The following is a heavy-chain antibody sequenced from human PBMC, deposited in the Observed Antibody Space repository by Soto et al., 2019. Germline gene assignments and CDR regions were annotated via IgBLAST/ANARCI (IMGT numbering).Heavy chain of an antibody. V-gene: IGHV3-23*01. Sequence: EVQVLESGGGLVQPGGSLRLSCEGSGFTVSSHAMTWIRQAPGKGPEWVSTVTADGGTYYADSVKGRFAMSRDTSKHTLYLQMNSLGAEDTAAYYCAPHVSCSGGSCQYDAFAIRGQGTMVTVSS. CDR2: VTADGGT. J-gene: IGHJ3*02. CDR3: APHVSCSGGSCQYDAFAI. CDR1: GFTVSSHA. D-gene: IGHD2-15*01.